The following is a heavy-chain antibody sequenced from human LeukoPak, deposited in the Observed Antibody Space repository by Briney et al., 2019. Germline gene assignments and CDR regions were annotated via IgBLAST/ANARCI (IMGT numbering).Heavy chain of an antibody. V-gene: IGHV1-18*01. CDR1: GYSFTNYD. Sequence: GASVKVSCKTSGYSFTNYDISWVRQAPGQGLEWMGWISAHQNNTTYAQKFQGRVTMTTDTSTNTAYMELRSLTSDDTAVHYCARDGSITGPFLDAFDIWGLGTMVTVSS. CDR3: ARDGSITGPFLDAFDI. J-gene: IGHJ3*02. D-gene: IGHD1-20*01. CDR2: ISAHQNNT.